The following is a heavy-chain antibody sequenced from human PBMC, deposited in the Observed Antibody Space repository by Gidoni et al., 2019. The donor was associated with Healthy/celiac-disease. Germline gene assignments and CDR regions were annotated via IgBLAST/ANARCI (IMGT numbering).Heavy chain of an antibody. Sequence: EVQLLESGGGLVQPGGSLRLSCAASGFTFSSYAMSWVRQAPGKGREWVSAMSGSGGSTYDAEAVKGRFTISRDNSKNTLYLQMNSLRAEDTAVYYCAKVLSRIAVAGDFDYWGQGTLVTVSS. J-gene: IGHJ4*02. CDR3: AKVLSRIAVAGDFDY. V-gene: IGHV3-23*01. D-gene: IGHD6-19*01. CDR2: MSGSGGST. CDR1: GFTFSSYA.